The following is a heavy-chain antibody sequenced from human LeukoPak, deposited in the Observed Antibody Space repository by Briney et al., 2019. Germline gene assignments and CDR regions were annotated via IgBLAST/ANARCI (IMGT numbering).Heavy chain of an antibody. J-gene: IGHJ4*02. CDR3: ARGMTKYYDNSGSDY. Sequence: ASVKVSCKASGYTFVAHYMHWVRQAPGQGLEWMGWVNPNSGDTNYAPKFLAWVTMTRDTSVNTAYMELSRLRSDDTAVYYCARGMTKYYDNSGSDYWGQGSLVTVSS. V-gene: IGHV1-2*04. CDR1: GYTFVAHY. CDR2: VNPNSGDT. D-gene: IGHD6-19*01.